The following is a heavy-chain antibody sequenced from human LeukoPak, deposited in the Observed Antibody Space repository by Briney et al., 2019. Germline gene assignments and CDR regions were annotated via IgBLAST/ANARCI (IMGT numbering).Heavy chain of an antibody. CDR1: GYSISSGYY. D-gene: IGHD3-22*01. V-gene: IGHV4-38-2*02. Sequence: SETLSLTCTVSGYSISSGYYWGWIRQPPGKGLEWIGSIYHSGSTYYNPSLKSRVTISVGTSKNQFSLKLGSVTAADTAVYYCASYYYDSSDAFDIWGQGTMVTVSS. CDR2: IYHSGST. CDR3: ASYYYDSSDAFDI. J-gene: IGHJ3*02.